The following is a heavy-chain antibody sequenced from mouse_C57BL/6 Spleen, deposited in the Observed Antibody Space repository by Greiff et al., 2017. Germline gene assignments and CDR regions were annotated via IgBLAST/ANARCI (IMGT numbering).Heavy chain of an antibody. CDR1: GYTFTSYW. V-gene: IGHV1-52*01. CDR3: ARGRWLLPYYFDY. D-gene: IGHD2-3*01. J-gene: IGHJ2*01. CDR2: IDPSDSET. Sequence: QVQLQQPGAELVRPGSSVKLSCKASGYTFTSYWMHWVKQRPIQGLEWIGNIDPSDSETHYNQKFKDKATLTVDKSSSTAYMQLSRLTSEDSAVYDCARGRWLLPYYFDYWGQGTTLTVSS.